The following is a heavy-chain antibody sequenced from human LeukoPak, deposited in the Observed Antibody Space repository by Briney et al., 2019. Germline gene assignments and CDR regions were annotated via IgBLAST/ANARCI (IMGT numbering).Heavy chain of an antibody. CDR3: ARKGMATMAFDY. J-gene: IGHJ4*02. CDR1: SGSISSGGYS. D-gene: IGHD5-24*01. CDR2: IYYSGST. Sequence: SETLSLTCAVSSGSISSGGYSWSWIRQPPGKGLEWIGYIYYSGSTYYNPSLKSRVTISVDTSKNQFSLKLSSVTAADTAVYYCARKGMATMAFDYWGQGTLVTVSS. V-gene: IGHV4-30-4*07.